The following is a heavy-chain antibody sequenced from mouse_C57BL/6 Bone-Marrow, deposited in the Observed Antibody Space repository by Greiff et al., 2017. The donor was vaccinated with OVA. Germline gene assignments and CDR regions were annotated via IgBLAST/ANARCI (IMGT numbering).Heavy chain of an antibody. CDR2: INPGSGGT. Sequence: QVQLKQSGAELVRPGTSVKVSCKASGYAFTNYLIEWVKQRPGQGLEWIGVINPGSGGTNYNEKLKGKATLTADKSSSTAYMQLSSLTSEDSAVYYCAREDYGSSYWGQGTTLTVSS. D-gene: IGHD1-1*01. V-gene: IGHV1-54*01. CDR3: AREDYGSSY. J-gene: IGHJ2*01. CDR1: GYAFTNYL.